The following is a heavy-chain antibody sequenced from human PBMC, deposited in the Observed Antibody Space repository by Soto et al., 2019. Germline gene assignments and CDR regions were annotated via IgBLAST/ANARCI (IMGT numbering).Heavy chain of an antibody. V-gene: IGHV3-7*04. CDR1: GFTFSNYW. Sequence: PGGSLRLSCAASGFTFSNYWMSWVRQAPGKGLEWVANIKQDGSEKWYVDSVKGRFTISRDNAKKSLYLQMNSLRAEDTAVYFCARGDYYDISGPFSDAFDIWGQGTLVTVSS. CDR2: IKQDGSEK. D-gene: IGHD3-22*01. CDR3: ARGDYYDISGPFSDAFDI. J-gene: IGHJ3*02.